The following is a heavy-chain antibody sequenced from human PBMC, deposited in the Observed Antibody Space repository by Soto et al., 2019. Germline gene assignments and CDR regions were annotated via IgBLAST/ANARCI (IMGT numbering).Heavy chain of an antibody. CDR3: ERVTGSKGYFDY. J-gene: IGHJ4*02. Sequence: SETLSLTCAVSGYSIRSDYYWGWIRQPPGKGLEWIGSIYQSGTAYYNPSLKSRVTISVDTSKNEFSLKVSSVTAAETAVYYCERVTGSKGYFDYWGQGTLVTVSS. CDR1: GYSIRSDYY. V-gene: IGHV4-38-2*01. CDR2: IYQSGTA. D-gene: IGHD2-2*01.